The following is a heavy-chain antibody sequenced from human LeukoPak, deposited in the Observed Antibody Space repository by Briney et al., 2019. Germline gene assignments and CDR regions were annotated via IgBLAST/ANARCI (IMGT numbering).Heavy chain of an antibody. J-gene: IGHJ4*02. V-gene: IGHV1-2*02. CDR1: GYTFTGYY. CDR3: ARGYFADYRHYYFDY. Sequence: ASVKVSCKASGYTFTGYYMHWVRQAPGQGLEWMGWINPNSGGTNYAQKFQGRVTMPRDTSISTAYMELSSLRSEDTAVYYCARGYFADYRHYYFDYWGQGTLVTVSS. D-gene: IGHD3-16*01. CDR2: INPNSGGT.